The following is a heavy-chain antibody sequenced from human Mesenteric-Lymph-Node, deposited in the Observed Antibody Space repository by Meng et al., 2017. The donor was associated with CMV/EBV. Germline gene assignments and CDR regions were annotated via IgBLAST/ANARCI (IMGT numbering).Heavy chain of an antibody. Sequence: ASVKVSCKASGYTFTSYGISWVRQAPGQGLEWMGWISGYSGNTNYAQKLQGRVTMTTDTSTSTAYMDLRSLRFDDTAVYYCARGDIATRPNYYYGLAVWGQGTTVTVSS. CDR3: ARGDIATRPNYYYGLAV. D-gene: IGHD6-6*01. CDR2: ISGYSGNT. CDR1: GYTFTSYG. V-gene: IGHV1-18*01. J-gene: IGHJ6*02.